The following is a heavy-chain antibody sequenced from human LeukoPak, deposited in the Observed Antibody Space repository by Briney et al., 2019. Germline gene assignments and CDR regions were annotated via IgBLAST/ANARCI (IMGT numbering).Heavy chain of an antibody. CDR3: AKDSVVPGLADY. CDR2: ISDSGGST. J-gene: IGHJ4*02. V-gene: IGHV3-23*01. CDR1: GLSFSSYA. D-gene: IGHD4-23*01. Sequence: PGGSLRLSCAASGLSFSSYAMTWVRQAPGKGLEWVSAISDSGGSTFYADSVRGRFTISRGNSKNTLYLQMNSLRAEDTAVYYCAKDSVVPGLADYWGQGTLVTVSS.